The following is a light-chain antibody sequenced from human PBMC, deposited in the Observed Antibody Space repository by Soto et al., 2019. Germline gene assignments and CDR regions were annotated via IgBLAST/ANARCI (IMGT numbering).Light chain of an antibody. CDR2: EVS. Sequence: QSALTQPASVSGSPGQSITISCTGTSSDVGGYNYVSWYQQHPGKAPKLMIYEVSNRPSGVSNRFSGSKSGNTASLTFSGLQAEDEADYYCSSYTSSSTPYVFGTGTKVTV. J-gene: IGLJ1*01. V-gene: IGLV2-14*01. CDR1: SSDVGGYNY. CDR3: SSYTSSSTPYV.